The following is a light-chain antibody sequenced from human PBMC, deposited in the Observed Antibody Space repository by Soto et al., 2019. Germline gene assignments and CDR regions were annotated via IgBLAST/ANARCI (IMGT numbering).Light chain of an antibody. CDR3: QQSYSTLPLT. J-gene: IGKJ4*01. CDR1: QSISSY. V-gene: IGKV1-39*01. Sequence: DIQMTQSPSSLSASVGDRVTITCRASQSISSYLNWYQQKPGKAPKLLIYAASSLQSGVPSRFSGSASGTDFTLTISSLQPEDVATYYCQQSYSTLPLTFGGGTKVEIK. CDR2: AAS.